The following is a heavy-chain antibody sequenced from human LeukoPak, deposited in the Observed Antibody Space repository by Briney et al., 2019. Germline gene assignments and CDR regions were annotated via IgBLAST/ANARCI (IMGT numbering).Heavy chain of an antibody. Sequence: GGSLRLSCAASEFTFSSYGMHWVRQAPGKGLEWVAVIWYGGSNKYYADSVKGRFTISRDNSKNTLYLQMNSLRAEDTAVYYCAKEDYSSSFDYWGQGTLVTVSS. CDR3: AKEDYSSSFDY. CDR1: EFTFSSYG. V-gene: IGHV3-30*02. D-gene: IGHD4-11*01. J-gene: IGHJ4*02. CDR2: IWYGGSNK.